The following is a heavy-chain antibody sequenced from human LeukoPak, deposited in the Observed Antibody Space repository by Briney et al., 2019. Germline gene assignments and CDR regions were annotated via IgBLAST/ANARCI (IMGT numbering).Heavy chain of an antibody. D-gene: IGHD5-12*01. CDR3: ARDHAADIVATGEDY. Sequence: GRSLRLSCAASGFIFSNYAMHWVRQAPGKGLEWVAVISYDGHYKYYADSVKGRFTISRDNSRNTLYLQMNSLRGEDTAVYYCARDHAADIVATGEDYWGQGTLVTVSS. V-gene: IGHV3-30-3*01. CDR2: ISYDGHYK. CDR1: GFIFSNYA. J-gene: IGHJ4*02.